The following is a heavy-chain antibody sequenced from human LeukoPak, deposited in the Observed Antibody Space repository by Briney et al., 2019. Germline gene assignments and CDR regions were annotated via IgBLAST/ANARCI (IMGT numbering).Heavy chain of an antibody. CDR1: GGSISSSTDN. J-gene: IGHJ5*02. Sequence: SETLSLTCTVSGGSISSSTDNWGWIRQPPGKGLEWIGYIYYSGSTNYNPSLKSRVTISVDTSKNQFSLKLNSVTAADTAVYYCARTTEDCSSTSCYQYWFDPWGQGTLVTVSS. D-gene: IGHD2-2*01. CDR3: ARTTEDCSSTSCYQYWFDP. CDR2: IYYSGST. V-gene: IGHV4-61*05.